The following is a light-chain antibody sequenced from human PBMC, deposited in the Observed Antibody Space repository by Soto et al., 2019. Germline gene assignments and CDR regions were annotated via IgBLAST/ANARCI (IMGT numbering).Light chain of an antibody. Sequence: EIVMTQSPATLSVSPGERATLSCRASQSISGTVGRYQQKPGQPPRLLIYGASTRATGIPARFSGGGSATEFTLTISSLQSEDFAVYFCQQYKDWPTTFGQGTKV. CDR3: QQYKDWPTT. CDR2: GAS. V-gene: IGKV3-15*01. CDR1: QSISGT. J-gene: IGKJ1*01.